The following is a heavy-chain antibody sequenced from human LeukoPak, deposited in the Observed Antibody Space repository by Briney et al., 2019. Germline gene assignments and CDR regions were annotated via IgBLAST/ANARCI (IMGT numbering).Heavy chain of an antibody. J-gene: IGHJ4*02. Sequence: SETLSLTCTVSGGSISSYYWSWIRQPPGKGLEWIGHNYYSGSTNYNPSLKSRVTISVDTSKNQFFLKMNSVTAADTAVYYCARAGFYDFWSAYYPDSWGQGTLVTVSS. CDR1: GGSISSYY. CDR3: ARAGFYDFWSAYYPDS. CDR2: NYYSGST. D-gene: IGHD3-3*01. V-gene: IGHV4-59*01.